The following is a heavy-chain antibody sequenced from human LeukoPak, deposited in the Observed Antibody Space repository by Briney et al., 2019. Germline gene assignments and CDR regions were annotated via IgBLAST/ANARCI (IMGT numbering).Heavy chain of an antibody. CDR3: ARGGYYYDSSGYYSWVPKTPYFDY. J-gene: IGHJ4*02. V-gene: IGHV4-39*07. CDR2: IYSNGNT. Sequence: SETLSLTCTVSGGSISSHYWGWIRQPPGKGLEWIGSIYSNGNTYYNPSLKSRVSISVDTSKNQFSLKLTSVTAADTAVYYCARGGYYYDSSGYYSWVPKTPYFDYWGQGTLVTVSS. CDR1: GGSISSHY. D-gene: IGHD3-22*01.